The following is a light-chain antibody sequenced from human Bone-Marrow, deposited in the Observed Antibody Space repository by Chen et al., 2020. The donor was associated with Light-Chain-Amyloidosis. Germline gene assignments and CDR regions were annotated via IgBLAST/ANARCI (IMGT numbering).Light chain of an antibody. CDR1: NIGTTS. CDR3: QVWDRSSDRPV. CDR2: DDS. V-gene: IGLV3-21*02. J-gene: IGLJ3*02. Sequence: SYVLTQPSSVSVAPGQTATIACGGNNIGTTSVHWYQQTPGQAPLLVAYDDSDRPSGIPERWSVANTGNTATLTLSRDEAGDEADYYCQVWDRSSDRPVFGGGTKLTVL.